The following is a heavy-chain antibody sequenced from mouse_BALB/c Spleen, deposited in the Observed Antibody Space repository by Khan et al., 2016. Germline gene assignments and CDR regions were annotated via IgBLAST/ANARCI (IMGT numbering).Heavy chain of an antibody. J-gene: IGHJ2*01. CDR1: GFNIKDTY. V-gene: IGHV14-3*02. D-gene: IGHD1-1*01. CDR2: IDPGNGNA. CDR3: TRRGPIYYYGSSYGY. Sequence: IQLMQSGAELVKPGASVKLSCTASGFNIKDTYMHWVRQRPEQGLEWIGRIDPGNGNARYDPKFQDKATITADTSSNTAYLQLSSLTSEDTGVXYCTRRGPIYYYGSSYGYWGQGTTLTVSS.